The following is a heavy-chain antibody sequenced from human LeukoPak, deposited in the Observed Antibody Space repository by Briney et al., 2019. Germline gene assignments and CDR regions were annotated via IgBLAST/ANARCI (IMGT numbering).Heavy chain of an antibody. J-gene: IGHJ6*03. CDR3: VRDKAGTTPYYYYSMDV. CDR1: GFTFSSYS. D-gene: IGHD1-14*01. V-gene: IGHV3-21*01. CDR2: ISSSNSYI. Sequence: GGSLRLSCVASGFTFSSYSMNWVRQAPGKGLEWVSSISSSNSYIWYADSAKGRFTISRDNAKSSLYLQMNSLRAEDTAIYYCVRDKAGTTPYYYYSMDVWGKGTTVTVSS.